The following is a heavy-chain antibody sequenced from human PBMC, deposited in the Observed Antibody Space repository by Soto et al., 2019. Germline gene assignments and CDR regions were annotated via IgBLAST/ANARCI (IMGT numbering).Heavy chain of an antibody. D-gene: IGHD4-17*01. Sequence: EVQLVESGGGLVQPGGSLRFSCAASGFTVSSNYMSWVRQAAWKGLEWVSVIYSGGSTDYADSVKGRFTISRDNSKNTLYLKMNSLSAEDTAVYYCARDSTVTSYYYYYYMDCWGNGTTVTVSS. CDR1: GFTVSSNY. CDR3: ARDSTVTSYYYYYYMDC. CDR2: IYSGGST. V-gene: IGHV3-66*01. J-gene: IGHJ6*03.